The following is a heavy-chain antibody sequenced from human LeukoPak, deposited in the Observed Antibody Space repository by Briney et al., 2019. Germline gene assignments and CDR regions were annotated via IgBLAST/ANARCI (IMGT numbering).Heavy chain of an antibody. CDR1: GGSISSSNW. CDR3: ARVGALGGHDY. Sequence: SETLSLTCGVSGGSISSSNWWSWVRQPPGKGLEWIGEIYHSGSTNYNPSLKSRVTISLDKSKNQFSLRLSSVTAADTAVYYCARVGALGGHDYWGQGSLVTVSS. J-gene: IGHJ4*02. CDR2: IYHSGST. D-gene: IGHD1-26*01. V-gene: IGHV4-4*02.